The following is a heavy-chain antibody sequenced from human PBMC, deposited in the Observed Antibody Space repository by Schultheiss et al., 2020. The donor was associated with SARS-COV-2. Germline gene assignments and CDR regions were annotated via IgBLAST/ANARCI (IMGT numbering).Heavy chain of an antibody. V-gene: IGHV3-30*03. CDR2: ISYDGSNK. CDR1: GFTFSSYG. D-gene: IGHD1-1*01. J-gene: IGHJ6*02. Sequence: GESLKISCAASGFTFSSYGMHWVRQAPGKGLEWVAVISYDGSNKYYADSVKGRFTISRDNSKNTLYLQMNSLRAEDTAVYYCASRPHRGWNWNDVVHYYGMDVWGQGTTVTVSS. CDR3: ASRPHRGWNWNDVVHYYGMDV.